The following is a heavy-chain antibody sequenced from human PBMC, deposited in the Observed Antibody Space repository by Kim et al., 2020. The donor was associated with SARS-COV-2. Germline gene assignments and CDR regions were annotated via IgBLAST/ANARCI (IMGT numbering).Heavy chain of an antibody. CDR2: IYYTGST. D-gene: IGHD6-19*01. J-gene: IGHJ4*02. Sequence: SETLSLTCTVSGGSISTYYWSWIRQPPGKGLEWIGNIYYTGSTNQNPSLKSRVTISVDMSKNQFSLKLSSLTTADTAVYYCASTSSDWFYFDYWGQGILVTVSS. CDR3: ASTSSDWFYFDY. CDR1: GGSISTYY. V-gene: IGHV4-59*01.